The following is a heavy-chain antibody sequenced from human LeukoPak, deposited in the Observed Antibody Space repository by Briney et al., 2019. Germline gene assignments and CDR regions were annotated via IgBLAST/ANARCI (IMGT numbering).Heavy chain of an antibody. J-gene: IGHJ4*02. V-gene: IGHV3-23*01. D-gene: IGHD6-19*01. CDR1: GFTFSSYA. CDR3: AIFSSGWPVPGSDY. CDR2: ISGSGGST. Sequence: GGFLRLSCAASGFTFSSYAMSWIRQAPGKGLEWVSAISGSGGSTYYADSVKGRFTISRDNSKNTLYLQMNSLRAEDTAVYYCAIFSSGWPVPGSDYWGQGTLVTVSS.